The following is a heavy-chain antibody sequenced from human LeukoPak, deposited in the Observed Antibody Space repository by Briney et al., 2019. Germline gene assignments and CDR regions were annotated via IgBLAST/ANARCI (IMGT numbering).Heavy chain of an antibody. CDR1: GFTFSSYS. D-gene: IGHD2-21*01. J-gene: IGHJ6*03. CDR3: ARYSEVYYYVDV. V-gene: IGHV3-21*01. Sequence: GGSLRLSCAASGFTFSSYSMNWVRQAPGKGLEWVSSIRSYSSYIHYADSVKGRFTISRDDAKKSLDLQMNSLRAEDTAVYFCARYSEVYYYVDVWGAGTTVIVSS. CDR2: IRSYSSYI.